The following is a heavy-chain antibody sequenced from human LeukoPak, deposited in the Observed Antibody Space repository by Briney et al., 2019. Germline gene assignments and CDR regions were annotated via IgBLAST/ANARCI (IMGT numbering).Heavy chain of an antibody. D-gene: IGHD3-3*01. CDR3: AKGPVTYYDFWSGYQDFVYFQH. V-gene: IGHV3-21*01. CDR1: GFTFSTFT. J-gene: IGHJ1*01. Sequence: GGSLRLSCVVSGFTFSTFTMNWVRQAPGKGLEWVSCISSSSSYIYYADSVKGRFTISRDNAKNSLYLQMNSLRAEDTAVYYCAKGPVTYYDFWSGYQDFVYFQHWGQGTLVTVSS. CDR2: ISSSSSYI.